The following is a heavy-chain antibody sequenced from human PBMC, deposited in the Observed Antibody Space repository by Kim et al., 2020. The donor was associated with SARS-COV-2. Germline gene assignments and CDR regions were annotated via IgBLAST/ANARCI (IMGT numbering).Heavy chain of an antibody. CDR3: TTTYDILTGWDY. J-gene: IGHJ4*02. Sequence: GGSLRLSCAASGFTFSNAWMSWVLQAPGKGLEWVGRIKSKTDGGTTDYAAPVKGRFTISRDDSKNTLYLQMNSLKTEDTAVYYCTTTYDILTGWDYWGQGTLVTVSS. V-gene: IGHV3-15*01. CDR2: IKSKTDGGTT. CDR1: GFTFSNAW. D-gene: IGHD3-9*01.